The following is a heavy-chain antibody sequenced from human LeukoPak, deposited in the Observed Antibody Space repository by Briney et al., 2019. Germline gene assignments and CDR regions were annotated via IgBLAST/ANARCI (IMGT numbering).Heavy chain of an antibody. CDR2: IYHSGST. J-gene: IGHJ5*02. CDR3: ARDYDSSGYYSDP. V-gene: IGHV4-34*01. D-gene: IGHD3-22*01. CDR1: GGSFSGYY. Sequence: PSETLSLTCAVYGGSFSGYYWSWIRQPPGKGLEWIGSIYHSGSTYYNPSLKSRVTISVDTSKNQFSLKLSSVTAADTAVYYCARDYDSSGYYSDPWGQGTLVTVSS.